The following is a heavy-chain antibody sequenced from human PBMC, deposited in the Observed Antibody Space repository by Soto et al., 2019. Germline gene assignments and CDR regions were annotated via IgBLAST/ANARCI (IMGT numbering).Heavy chain of an antibody. V-gene: IGHV1-69*13. D-gene: IGHD6-13*01. CDR1: GGTFSSYA. J-gene: IGHJ6*02. CDR3: ASAGYSSSWTNPYYYYGMEV. Sequence: SVKVSCKASGGTFSSYAISWVRQAPGQGLEWMGGIIPIFGTANYAQKFQGRVTITADESTSTAYMELSSLRSEDTAVYYCASAGYSSSWTNPYYYYGMEVWGQGTTVTVSS. CDR2: IIPIFGTA.